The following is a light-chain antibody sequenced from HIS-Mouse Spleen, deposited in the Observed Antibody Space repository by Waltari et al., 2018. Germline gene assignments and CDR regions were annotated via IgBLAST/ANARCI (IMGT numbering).Light chain of an antibody. CDR1: ALPKKY. V-gene: IGLV3-10*01. CDR2: EDS. CDR3: YSTDSSGNHWV. Sequence: SYELTQPPSVSVSPGHTARITCSGAALPKKYASWYQQKSGQAPLLVIYEDSKRPSGIPERFSGSSSGTMATLTISGAQVEDEADYYCYSTDSSGNHWVFGGGTKLTVL. J-gene: IGLJ3*02.